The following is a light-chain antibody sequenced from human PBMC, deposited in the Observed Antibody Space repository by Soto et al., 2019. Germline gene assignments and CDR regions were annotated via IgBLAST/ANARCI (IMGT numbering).Light chain of an antibody. Sequence: ELVLTQSPGTLSLSPGERATLSCRASQNINGDFLHWYQQKSGQAPRLLMYGTSNRATGIPDRFTGSGSGTDFSLTISRLEPEDSAVYYCQHFIGSPQYIFGQGTKLEIK. CDR3: QHFIGSPQYI. CDR2: GTS. V-gene: IGKV3-20*01. CDR1: QNINGDF. J-gene: IGKJ2*01.